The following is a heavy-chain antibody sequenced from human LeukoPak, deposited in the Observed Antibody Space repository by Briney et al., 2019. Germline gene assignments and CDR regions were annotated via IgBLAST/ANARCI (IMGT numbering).Heavy chain of an antibody. D-gene: IGHD1-26*01. V-gene: IGHV3-23*01. CDR1: GFPFSSYG. CDR2: ISNNGGYT. CDR3: AIQDSGYYYYGMDV. J-gene: IGHJ6*02. Sequence: GGSLRLSCVASGFPFSSYGMHWVRQAPGKGLEWVSAISNNGGYTYYADSVQGRFTISRDNSKSTLCLQMNSLRAENTAVYYCAIQDSGYYYYGMDVWGQGTTVTVSS.